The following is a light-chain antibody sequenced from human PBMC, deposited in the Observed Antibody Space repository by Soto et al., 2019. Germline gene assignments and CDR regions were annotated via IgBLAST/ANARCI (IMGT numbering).Light chain of an antibody. CDR2: KIS. J-gene: IGKJ1*01. V-gene: IGKV2-24*01. CDR3: MQAAQFPT. CDR1: ERLVHTDGGTY. Sequence: DIVLTQAPLSSPVTLGQPVSISCRSSERLVHTDGGTYLNWLQQRPGQPPRLLIYKISNRFPGVPDRFRGSGAGTDFTLEISRVEAEDVGVDFCMQAAQFPTFGQGTKVDIK.